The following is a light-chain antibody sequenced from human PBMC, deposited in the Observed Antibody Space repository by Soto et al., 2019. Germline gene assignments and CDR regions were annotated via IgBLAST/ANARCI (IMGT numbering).Light chain of an antibody. CDR2: GAS. Sequence: EIVLTQSPATVSLSPGERATLSCRASQSVSSNYLAWYQQKPGQAPRLLIYGASIMATGIPDRFSGSGSGTDFTLTISRLEPDDFAVYYCQKCSSSLLTFGGGTKVEIK. V-gene: IGKV3-20*01. CDR1: QSVSSNY. CDR3: QKCSSSLLT. J-gene: IGKJ4*02.